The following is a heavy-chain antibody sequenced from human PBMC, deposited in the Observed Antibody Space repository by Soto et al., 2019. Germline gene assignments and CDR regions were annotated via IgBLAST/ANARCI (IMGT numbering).Heavy chain of an antibody. CDR3: ASYIVVVTAIQRPFDY. Sequence: QVQLVQSGAEVKKPGSSVKVSCKASGGTFSSYAISWVRQAPGQGLEWMGGIIPIFGTANYAQKFQGRVTLTADESTSTAYMELSSLRSEDTAVYYCASYIVVVTAIQRPFDYWGQGTLVTVSS. CDR2: IIPIFGTA. CDR1: GGTFSSYA. V-gene: IGHV1-69*12. D-gene: IGHD2-21*02. J-gene: IGHJ4*02.